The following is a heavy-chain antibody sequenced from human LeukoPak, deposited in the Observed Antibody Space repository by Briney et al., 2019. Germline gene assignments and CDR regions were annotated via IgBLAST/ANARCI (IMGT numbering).Heavy chain of an antibody. D-gene: IGHD3-9*01. Sequence: SETLSLTCAVYGGSLSGYYWSWIRQPPGKGLEWIGYIYYSGSTNYNPSLKSRVTISVDTSKNQFSLKLSSVTAADTAVYYCAREREPYYDILTGTPCYFDYWGQGTLVTVSS. J-gene: IGHJ4*02. V-gene: IGHV4-59*01. CDR1: GGSLSGYY. CDR3: AREREPYYDILTGTPCYFDY. CDR2: IYYSGST.